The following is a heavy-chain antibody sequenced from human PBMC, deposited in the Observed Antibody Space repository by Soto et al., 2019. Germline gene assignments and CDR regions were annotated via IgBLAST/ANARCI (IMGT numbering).Heavy chain of an antibody. J-gene: IGHJ4*02. Sequence: GGSLILSCAASGFSFSSYWMHWLRQVPGKGLVWVSRINGDGDYANYADSVKGRFTISRDNAKNTLYLQMNSLRAEDTAVYYCARERGGYSSDFWGQGTLVTVSS. V-gene: IGHV3-74*01. CDR2: INGDGDYA. CDR1: GFSFSSYW. D-gene: IGHD2-15*01. CDR3: ARERGGYSSDF.